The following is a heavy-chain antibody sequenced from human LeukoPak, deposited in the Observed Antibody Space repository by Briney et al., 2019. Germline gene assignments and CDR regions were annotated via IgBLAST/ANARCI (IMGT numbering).Heavy chain of an antibody. J-gene: IGHJ4*02. V-gene: IGHV1-2*02. CDR1: GYTFSDYY. CDR2: INSKSGDT. D-gene: IGHD2-15*01. CDR3: SKEASSALAYFDY. Sequence: GASVKVSCKSSGYTFSDYYIHWVRQAPGQGLEWMGWINSKSGDTNYAYKFQGRVTMTRHTSISTAYMELSGLRSDDTAVYYCSKEASSALAYFDYWGQGTLVTVSS.